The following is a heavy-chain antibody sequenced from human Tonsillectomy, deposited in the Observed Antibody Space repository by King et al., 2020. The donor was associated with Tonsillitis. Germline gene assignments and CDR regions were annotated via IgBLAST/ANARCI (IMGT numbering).Heavy chain of an antibody. CDR2: ILPMYLKT. D-gene: IGHD2-2*01. Sequence: VQLVESGAEVKEPGSSVKVSCKASGGSFSSYVFTWVRQAPGQGLEWMGGILPMYLKTHYAQNFQGRVTITADESTNTGYMELSSLRPEDTAVYYCAVEFITPSSTYWYFDLWGRGTLVTVSS. CDR3: AVEFITPSSTYWYFDL. CDR1: GGSFSSYV. J-gene: IGHJ2*01. V-gene: IGHV1-69*01.